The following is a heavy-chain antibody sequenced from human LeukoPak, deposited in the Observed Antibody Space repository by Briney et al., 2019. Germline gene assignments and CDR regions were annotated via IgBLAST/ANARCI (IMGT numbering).Heavy chain of an antibody. D-gene: IGHD2-2*01. V-gene: IGHV3-7*01. CDR1: GFTFTSYW. J-gene: IGHJ4*02. CDR3: ARGLHSLPRSTLDY. Sequence: PGGSLRLSCAASGFTFTSYWMTWVRQAPGKGLEWVANIKQDGSEKNYVDSVKGRFTISRDNAKNSLYLQMSSLRAEDTAVYYCARGLHSLPRSTLDYWGQGTLVTVSS. CDR2: IKQDGSEK.